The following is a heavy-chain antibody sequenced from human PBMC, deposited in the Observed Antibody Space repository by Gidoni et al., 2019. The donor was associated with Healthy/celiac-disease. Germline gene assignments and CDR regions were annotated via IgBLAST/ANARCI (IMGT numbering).Heavy chain of an antibody. CDR2: IYRGGST. CDR3: ARGAHDSRGYYYGALDI. J-gene: IGHJ3*02. Sequence: WVSVIYRGGSTYYADSVKGRFTISRDNSKNTLYLQMNSLRAEDTAVYYCARGAHDSRGYYYGALDIWGQGTMVTVSS. V-gene: IGHV3-53*01. D-gene: IGHD3-22*01.